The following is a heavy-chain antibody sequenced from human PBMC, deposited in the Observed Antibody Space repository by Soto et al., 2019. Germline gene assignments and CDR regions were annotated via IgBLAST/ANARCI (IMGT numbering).Heavy chain of an antibody. CDR2: IHYSGTT. CDR1: YGSISVSNVF. Sequence: SETLSLTCTVSYGSISVSNVFWTWIRQPPGKGLEWIGYIHYSGTTSFFPSYNPSLRSRVTISEDTSKNQFSLKLLSVTTADTAVYFCAAGEASSRNLAPYYLDFWGQGTLVTVSS. J-gene: IGHJ4*02. V-gene: IGHV4-61*01. D-gene: IGHD6-13*01. CDR3: AAGEASSRNLAPYYLDF.